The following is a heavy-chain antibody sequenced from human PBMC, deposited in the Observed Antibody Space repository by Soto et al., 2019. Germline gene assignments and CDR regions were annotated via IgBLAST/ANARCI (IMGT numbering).Heavy chain of an antibody. J-gene: IGHJ4*02. Sequence: GGSLRLSCVASGIEFSNYAMSWVRQAPGKGLEWVSISSASGRSRYHADSVKGRFTISKDNSKNTLYLHMTNLRAEDTAVYYCAKDGNWLDVYFDVWGQGTPVTVSS. CDR2: SSASGRSR. V-gene: IGHV3-23*01. CDR1: GIEFSNYA. CDR3: AKDGNWLDVYFDV. D-gene: IGHD6-19*01.